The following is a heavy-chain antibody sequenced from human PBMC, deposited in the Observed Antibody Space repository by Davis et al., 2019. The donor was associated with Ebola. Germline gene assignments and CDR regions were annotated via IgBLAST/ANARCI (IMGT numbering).Heavy chain of an antibody. Sequence: MPSETLSLTCTVSGGYISGYYWSWIRQPPGKGLEWIGYIYYSGSTNYNPSLKSRVTISVDTSRNQFSLKLSSVTAADTAVYYCARADYDILTGYATDWGQGTLVTVSS. D-gene: IGHD3-9*01. V-gene: IGHV4-59*12. CDR1: GGYISGYY. CDR2: IYYSGST. J-gene: IGHJ4*02. CDR3: ARADYDILTGYATD.